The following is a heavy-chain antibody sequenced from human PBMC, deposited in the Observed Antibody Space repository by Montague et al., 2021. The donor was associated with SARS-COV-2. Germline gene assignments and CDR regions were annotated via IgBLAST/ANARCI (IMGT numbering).Heavy chain of an antibody. CDR1: GLTFSVYW. CDR3: RAWYYASGSYLDYFDH. J-gene: IGHJ4*02. Sequence: SLRLSCAASGLTFSVYWMSWVRQAPGKGLEWVANIKGDGSEKYYVDSVKGRFTISRDSAKNSLYLQMNSLRVEDTAVYFCRAWYYASGSYLDYFDHWGRGTLVTVSS. D-gene: IGHD3-10*01. CDR2: IKGDGSEK. V-gene: IGHV3-7*01.